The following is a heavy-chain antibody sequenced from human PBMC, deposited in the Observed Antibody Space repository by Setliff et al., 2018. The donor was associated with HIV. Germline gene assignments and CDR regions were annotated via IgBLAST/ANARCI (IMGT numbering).Heavy chain of an antibody. CDR2: IYYSGST. CDR3: SSGWYYFDY. D-gene: IGHD6-19*01. CDR1: GGSISSYY. J-gene: IGHJ4*02. V-gene: IGHV4-59*01. Sequence: SETLSLTCTVSGGSISSYYWSWIRHPPGKGLERIGSIYYSGSTNYNPALKRRVTISVDTSKNQFSLKLSSVTAADTAVYYCSSGWYYFDYWGQGTLVTVSS.